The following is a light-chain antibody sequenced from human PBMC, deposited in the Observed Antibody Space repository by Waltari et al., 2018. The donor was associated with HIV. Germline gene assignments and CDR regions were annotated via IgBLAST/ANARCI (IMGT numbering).Light chain of an antibody. J-gene: IGLJ2*01. CDR3: QSYDSRRSGSVV. Sequence: QSALTQPPSVSGAPGQSVTISCSGSNSNIGAGFDVHWYQQVPGTAPRLLIYDNNNRPSGVPDRVSGSKSGTSASLAINGLQSEDEADYYCQSYDSRRSGSVVFGGGTKVTVL. V-gene: IGLV1-40*01. CDR2: DNN. CDR1: NSNIGAGFD.